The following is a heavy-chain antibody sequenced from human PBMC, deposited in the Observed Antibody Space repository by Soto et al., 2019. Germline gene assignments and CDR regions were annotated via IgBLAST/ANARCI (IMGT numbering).Heavy chain of an antibody. CDR1: GFTLSNYG. V-gene: IGHV3-33*01. CDR2: IWSDGSKK. CDR3: ARNSYCSGDSCTRFYYYYSGMDV. D-gene: IGHD2-15*01. J-gene: IGHJ6*02. Sequence: QVQLVESGGGVVQPGGSLRLSCAASGFTLSNYGMHWVRQAPGKGLEWVAVIWSDGSKKNYADSVKGRCTISRDNSKNTLDLQMNSLRAEDTAVYYCARNSYCSGDSCTRFYYYYSGMDVWGQGTTVTVSS.